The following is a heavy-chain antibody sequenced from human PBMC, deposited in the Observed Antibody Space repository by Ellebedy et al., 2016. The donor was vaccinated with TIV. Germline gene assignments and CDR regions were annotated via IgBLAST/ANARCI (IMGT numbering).Heavy chain of an antibody. CDR1: GFTFSSYA. CDR3: ASPLAVAYYYGMDV. D-gene: IGHD6-25*01. J-gene: IGHJ6*02. CDR2: ISYDGSNK. V-gene: IGHV3-30-3*01. Sequence: GESLKISCAASGFTFSSYAMHWVRQAPGKGLEWVAVISYDGSNKYYADSVKGRFTISRDNSKNTLYLQMNSLRSEDTAVYYCASPLAVAYYYGMDVWGQGTTVTVSS.